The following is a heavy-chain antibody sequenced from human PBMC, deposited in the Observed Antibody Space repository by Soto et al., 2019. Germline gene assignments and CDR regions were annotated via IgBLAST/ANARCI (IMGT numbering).Heavy chain of an antibody. J-gene: IGHJ4*02. CDR1: GYTFTSYH. D-gene: IGHD5-12*01. CDR3: ERDRDYSGYDFDRALYFDY. CDR2: INPSGGST. V-gene: IGHV1-46*01. Sequence: DSVKVSCNASGYTFTSYHMHWVRHAPGQALEWMGIINPSGGSTSYAQKFQGRVTMTRDTSTSTVYMELSSLRSEDTAVYYCERDRDYSGYDFDRALYFDYWGQGTLVTAPQ.